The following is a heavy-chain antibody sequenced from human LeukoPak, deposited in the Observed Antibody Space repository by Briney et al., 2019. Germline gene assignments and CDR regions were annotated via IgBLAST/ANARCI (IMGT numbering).Heavy chain of an antibody. CDR2: IRYDGSNK. CDR1: GFTFSSYG. V-gene: IGHV3-30*02. Sequence: PGGSLRLSCAASGFTFSSYGMHWVRQAPGKGLKWVAFIRYDGSNKYYAYSVKGRFTISRDNSKNTLYLQMNSLRAEDTAVYYCARGITMIVATQYFQHWGQGTLVTVSS. J-gene: IGHJ1*01. CDR3: ARGITMIVATQYFQH. D-gene: IGHD3-22*01.